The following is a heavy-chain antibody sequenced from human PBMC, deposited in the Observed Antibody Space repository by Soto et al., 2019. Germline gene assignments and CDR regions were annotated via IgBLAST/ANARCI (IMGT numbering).Heavy chain of an antibody. J-gene: IGHJ6*02. D-gene: IGHD1-26*01. CDR3: ARGDIVGAHADGMDV. V-gene: IGHV1-8*01. CDR1: GYTFSSYD. CDR2: MNQNNEKT. Sequence: QVQLVQSGAEVKKPGASVKVSCKTSGYTFSSYDINWVRQATGQGLEWMGRMNQNNEKTEYEQRFEGRVTMTRNTSINTAYVELSSLRPEDTAFYYCARGDIVGAHADGMDVWGQEPTVTVSS.